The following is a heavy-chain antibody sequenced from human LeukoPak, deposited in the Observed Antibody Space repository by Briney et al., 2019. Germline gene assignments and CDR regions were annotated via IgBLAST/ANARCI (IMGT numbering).Heavy chain of an antibody. J-gene: IGHJ4*02. Sequence: PSETLSLTCTVSGGSISSDSYYWSWIRQPAGKGLEWIGRIYTSGSSNYNPSLKSRVTISVDTSNNQFSLKLSSVTAADTAVYYCARQLGYCTNTNCYRYYFDYWGQGTLVTVSS. V-gene: IGHV4-61*02. CDR3: ARQLGYCTNTNCYRYYFDY. CDR1: GGSISSDSYY. CDR2: IYTSGSS. D-gene: IGHD2-2*01.